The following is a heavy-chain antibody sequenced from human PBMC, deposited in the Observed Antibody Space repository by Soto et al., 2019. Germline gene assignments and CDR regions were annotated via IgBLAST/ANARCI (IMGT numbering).Heavy chain of an antibody. J-gene: IGHJ6*02. CDR1: GGSISSGGYS. CDR3: ARVPGP. CDR2: IYHSGGT. V-gene: IGHV4-30-2*01. Sequence: QLQLQESGSGLVKPSQTLSLTCAVSGGSISSGGYSWSWIRQRPGKGLVWIGYIYHSGGTYYNPALKSRVTVSVDRSKYQFSLKLSSVTAADTAVYYCARVPGPWGQGTTVTVSS.